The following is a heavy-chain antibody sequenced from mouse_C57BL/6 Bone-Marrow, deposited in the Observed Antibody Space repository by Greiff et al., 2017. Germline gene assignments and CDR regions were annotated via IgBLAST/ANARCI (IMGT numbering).Heavy chain of an antibody. CDR3: ARRRYVLYAMDY. CDR1: GYTFTSYG. Sequence: VKLLESGAELARPGASVKLSCKASGYTFTSYGISWVKQRTGQGLEWIGEIYPRSGNTYYNEKFKGKATLTADKSSSTAYMELRSLTSEDSAVYFCARRRYVLYAMDYWGQGTSVTVSS. CDR2: IYPRSGNT. J-gene: IGHJ4*01. V-gene: IGHV1-81*01.